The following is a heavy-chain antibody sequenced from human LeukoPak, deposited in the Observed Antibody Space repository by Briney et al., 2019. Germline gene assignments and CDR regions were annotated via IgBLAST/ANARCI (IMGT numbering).Heavy chain of an antibody. D-gene: IGHD3-3*01. V-gene: IGHV3-21*01. J-gene: IGHJ6*03. Sequence: GGSLRLSCAASGFTFSSYSMNWVRQAPGKGLEWVSSISSSSSYIYYADSVKGRFTISRDNAKNSLYLQMNSLRAEDTAVYYCASTEYDFWSGYSSGYYYMDVWGEGTTVTVSS. CDR3: ASTEYDFWSGYSSGYYYMDV. CDR1: GFTFSSYS. CDR2: ISSSSSYI.